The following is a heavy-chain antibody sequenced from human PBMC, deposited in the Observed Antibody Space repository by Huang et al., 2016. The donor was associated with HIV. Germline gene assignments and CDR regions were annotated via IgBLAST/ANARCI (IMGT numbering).Heavy chain of an antibody. Sequence: QVQLVQSGAEVKKPGASVKVSCKASGFNFNNYDFNWVRQGSGQGLEWMGGMNPKSGNTGYAQKFQGRVTITRNTSITTAYMELRSLRSEDTAVYYCARARGFLYDSTGYYSRYYFDSWGQGTLVTISS. CDR1: GFNFNNYD. J-gene: IGHJ4*02. CDR2: MNPKSGNT. D-gene: IGHD3-22*01. V-gene: IGHV1-8*03. CDR3: ARARGFLYDSTGYYSRYYFDS.